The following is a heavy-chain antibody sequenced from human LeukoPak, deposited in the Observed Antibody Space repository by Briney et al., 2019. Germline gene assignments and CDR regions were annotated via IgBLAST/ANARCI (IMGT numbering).Heavy chain of an antibody. D-gene: IGHD6-6*01. CDR3: ARGYRDRLAARMVAYYYGMDV. Sequence: PSETLSLTCAVYGGPFSGYYWSWIRQPPGKGLEWIGEINHSGSTNYNPSLRSRVTISVDTSKNQFSLKLSSVTAADTAVYYCARGYRDRLAARMVAYYYGMDVWGQGTTVTVSS. V-gene: IGHV4-34*01. CDR1: GGPFSGYY. CDR2: INHSGST. J-gene: IGHJ6*02.